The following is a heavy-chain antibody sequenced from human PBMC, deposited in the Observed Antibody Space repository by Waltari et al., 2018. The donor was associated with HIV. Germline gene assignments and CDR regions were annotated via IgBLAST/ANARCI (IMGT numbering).Heavy chain of an antibody. CDR2: IYTSGGT. V-gene: IGHV4-61*02. D-gene: IGHD3-10*01. J-gene: IGHJ6*02. Sequence: QVQLQESGPGLVKPSQTLSLTCTVSGGSISSGYYYWSWIRQPAGKGLGWIGRIYTSGGTNYNPSLKSRVTISVDTSKNQFSLKLSSVTAADTAVYYCARGYYYRMDVWGQGTTVTVSS. CDR1: GGSISSGYYY. CDR3: ARGYYYRMDV.